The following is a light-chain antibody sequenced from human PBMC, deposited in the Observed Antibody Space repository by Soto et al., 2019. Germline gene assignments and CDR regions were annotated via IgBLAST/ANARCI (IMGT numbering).Light chain of an antibody. Sequence: ELVLRPSPGTLSVSPGPRATLSCRVSQSVSSSYLAWYQRKPGQAPRLLIYGASSRATGIPDRFSGSGSGTDFTLTISSLQAEDVAVYYCQQYYDTQWTFGQGTKVDIK. CDR1: QSVSSSY. J-gene: IGKJ1*01. V-gene: IGKV3-20*01. CDR2: GAS. CDR3: QQYYDTQWT.